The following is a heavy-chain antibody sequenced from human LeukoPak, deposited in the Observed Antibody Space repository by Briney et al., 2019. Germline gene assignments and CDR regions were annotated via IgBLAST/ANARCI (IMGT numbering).Heavy chain of an antibody. D-gene: IGHD3-9*01. CDR3: ARARLRYFDWLLFDAFDI. V-gene: IGHV4-31*03. CDR2: IYYSGST. J-gene: IGHJ3*02. Sequence: PQTLSLTCTVSGGSISSGGYYWSWIRQHPGKGLEWIGYIYYSGSTYYNPSLKSRVTISVDTSKNQFSLKLSSVTAADTAVYYCARARLRYFDWLLFDAFDIWGQGTMVTVSS. CDR1: GGSISSGGYY.